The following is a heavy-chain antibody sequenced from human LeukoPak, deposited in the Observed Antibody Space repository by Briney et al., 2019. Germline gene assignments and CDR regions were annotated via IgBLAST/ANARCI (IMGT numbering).Heavy chain of an antibody. V-gene: IGHV1-2*02. Sequence: ASVKVSCKASGYTFTGYYMHWVRQPPGQGHERKGWTNTNSGGTNYAQKFQGRVTMTRDRAISKAYMELSRLRSDDAAVYYCARGLRFAFDPWGQGTLVTVSS. D-gene: IGHD3-16*01. J-gene: IGHJ5*02. CDR3: ARGLRFAFDP. CDR1: GYTFTGYY. CDR2: TNTNSGGT.